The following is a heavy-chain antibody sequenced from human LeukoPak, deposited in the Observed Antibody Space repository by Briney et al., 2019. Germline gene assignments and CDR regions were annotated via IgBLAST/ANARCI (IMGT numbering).Heavy chain of an antibody. Sequence: SKTLSLTCAVSGASVSNSHWNWIRQFPGEGLEWIGCLSYTGKTDYNPSLSSRVTISLGTSNNQVSLKLKSVTAADTAVYYCSEGYFEPFAHWGPGTLVTVSS. D-gene: IGHD2/OR15-2a*01. CDR1: GASVSNSH. J-gene: IGHJ4*02. CDR2: LSYTGKT. CDR3: SEGYFEPFAH. V-gene: IGHV4-59*02.